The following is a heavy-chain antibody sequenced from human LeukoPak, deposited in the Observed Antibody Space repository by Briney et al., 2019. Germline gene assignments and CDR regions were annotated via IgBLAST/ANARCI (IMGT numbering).Heavy chain of an antibody. J-gene: IGHJ3*02. CDR2: INSDGSST. CDR3: ARDGHIDDAFDI. CDR1: GFTFSSYW. D-gene: IGHD2-21*01. V-gene: IGHV3-74*01. Sequence: PGGSLRLSCAASGFTFSSYWMHWVRQAPGKGLVWVSRINSDGSSTSYADSVKGRFTISRDNAKNTLYLQMNSLRAKDTAVYYCARDGHIDDAFDIWGHGTMVTVSS.